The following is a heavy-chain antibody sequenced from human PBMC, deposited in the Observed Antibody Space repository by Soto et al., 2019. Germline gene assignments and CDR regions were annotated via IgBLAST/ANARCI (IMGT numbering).Heavy chain of an antibody. V-gene: IGHV3-21*02. Sequence: EVQLVESGGGLVKPGGSLRLSCAASGFTFSSYSMHWVRQAPGKGLEWVTSISSSSFSINYADSVKGRFSISRDNAQNSLHLQMNNLRAEDTAVYSSARNESSNGDGMDVWGQGTTVTVS. CDR2: ISSSSFSI. D-gene: IGHD6-6*01. CDR3: ARNESSNGDGMDV. J-gene: IGHJ6*02. CDR1: GFTFSSYS.